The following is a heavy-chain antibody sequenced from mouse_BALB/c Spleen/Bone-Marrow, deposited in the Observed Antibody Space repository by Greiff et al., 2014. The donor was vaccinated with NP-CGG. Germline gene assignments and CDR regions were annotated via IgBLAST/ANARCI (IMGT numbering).Heavy chain of an antibody. J-gene: IGHJ4*01. D-gene: IGHD2-13*01. CDR3: ARGLEYTMDY. Sequence: SGPELVKPGASMKISCKASGYSFTGYTMNWVKQSHGKNLERIGLINPYNGGTNYNQKFKGKATLTVDKSSSTAYMELLSLTSEDSAVYYCARGLEYTMDYWGQGTSVTVSS. CDR1: GYSFTGYT. CDR2: INPYNGGT. V-gene: IGHV1-18*01.